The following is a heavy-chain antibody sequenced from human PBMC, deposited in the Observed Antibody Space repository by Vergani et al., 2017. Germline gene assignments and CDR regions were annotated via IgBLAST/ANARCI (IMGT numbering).Heavy chain of an antibody. CDR2: IYYSGST. D-gene: IGHD6-13*01. CDR3: GRHAYSSSWYAFDS. J-gene: IGHJ3*02. CDR1: GGSISSSSYY. Sequence: QLQLQESGPGLVKPSETLSLTCTVSGGSISSSSYYWGWIRQPPGKGLEWIGSIYYSGSTYYNPSLKSRVTISVDTSKNHFSLKLSSVTAADTAVYYCGRHAYSSSWYAFDSWGQGTMVTVSS. V-gene: IGHV4-39*01.